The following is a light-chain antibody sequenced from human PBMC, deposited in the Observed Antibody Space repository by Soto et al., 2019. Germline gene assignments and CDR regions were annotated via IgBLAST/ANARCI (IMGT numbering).Light chain of an antibody. CDR2: EVS. CDR3: SSYAGSNLWV. V-gene: IGLV2-8*01. CDR1: SSDVGNYKY. Sequence: QSVLTQSPSASGSPGQSVTISCTGTSSDVGNYKYVSWYQQHPGKAPKLMIYEVSKQPSGVPDRFSGSKSGNTASLTVSGLQVEDEADYYCSSYAGSNLWVFGGGTKLTVL. J-gene: IGLJ3*02.